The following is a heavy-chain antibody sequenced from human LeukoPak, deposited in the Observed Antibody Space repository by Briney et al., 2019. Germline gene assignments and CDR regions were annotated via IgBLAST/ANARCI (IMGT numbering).Heavy chain of an antibody. CDR1: GGSMNNYY. V-gene: IGHV4-4*07. CDR2: IYATGST. Sequence: SETLSLTCSVSGGSMNNYYWSWIRQSADKGLEWIGRIYATGSTDHNPSLKSRVTFSLDTSQNHFSLILTSVTAADTAVYFCVRDKAVDSDSSGYYYNRGLDQWGQGILVTVSS. D-gene: IGHD3-22*01. CDR3: VRDKAVDSDSSGYYYNRGLDQ. J-gene: IGHJ4*02.